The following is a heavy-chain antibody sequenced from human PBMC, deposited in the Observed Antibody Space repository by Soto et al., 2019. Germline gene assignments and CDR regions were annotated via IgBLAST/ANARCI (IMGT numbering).Heavy chain of an antibody. CDR2: INHSGST. Sequence: QVQLQQWGAGLLKPSETLSLTCAVYGGSFSGYYWSWIRQPPGKGLEWIGEINHSGSTNYNPSLKSRVTISVDTFKNQFSLKLSSVTAADTAVYYCARGRVVLWLQLPVAFDIWGQGTMVTVSS. CDR3: ARGRVVLWLQLPVAFDI. CDR1: GGSFSGYY. D-gene: IGHD5-18*01. J-gene: IGHJ3*02. V-gene: IGHV4-34*01.